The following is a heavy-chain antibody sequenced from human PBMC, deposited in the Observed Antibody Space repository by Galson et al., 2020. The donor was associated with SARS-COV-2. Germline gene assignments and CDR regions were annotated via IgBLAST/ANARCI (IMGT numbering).Heavy chain of an antibody. CDR1: GFTFDDYA. CDR2: ISWNSGSI. J-gene: IGHJ4*02. D-gene: IGHD1-1*01. CDR3: AAAWVRPY. Sequence: GGSLRLSCAASGFTFDDYAMHWVRQAPGKGLEWVSGISWNSGSIGYADSVKGRFTISRDNAKNSLYLQMNSLRAEDTALYYCAAAWVRPYWGQGTLVTVSS. V-gene: IGHV3-9*01.